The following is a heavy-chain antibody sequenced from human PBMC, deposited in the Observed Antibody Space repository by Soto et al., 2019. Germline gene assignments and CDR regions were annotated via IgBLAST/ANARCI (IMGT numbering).Heavy chain of an antibody. D-gene: IGHD1-26*01. CDR3: ARDMGLDDAFDI. CDR1: GGSISSYY. Sequence: PSETLSLTCTVSGGSISSYYWSWIRQPPGKGLEWIGYIYYSGSTNYNPSLKSRVTISVDTSKNQFSLKLSSVTAADTAVYYCARDMGLDDAFDIWGQGTMVTVSS. V-gene: IGHV4-59*01. CDR2: IYYSGST. J-gene: IGHJ3*02.